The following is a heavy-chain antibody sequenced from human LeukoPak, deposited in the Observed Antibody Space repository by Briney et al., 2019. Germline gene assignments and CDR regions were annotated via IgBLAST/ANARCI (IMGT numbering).Heavy chain of an antibody. CDR3: ARALCDCGCYGPDDAFDM. V-gene: IGHV3-66*01. Sequence: GGSLRLSCAASGFTLCSNYMSCVRQAPGKGLEWVSVIYSGGSTYYADSVKGRFTVSRDNSKSTPYLQMISLRADDTAVYYCARALCDCGCYGPDDAFDMWGQGTMVTVSS. J-gene: IGHJ3*02. D-gene: IGHD1-26*01. CDR2: IYSGGST. CDR1: GFTLCSNY.